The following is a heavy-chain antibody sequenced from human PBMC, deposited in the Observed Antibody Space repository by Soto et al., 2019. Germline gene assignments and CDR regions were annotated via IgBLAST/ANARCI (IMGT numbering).Heavy chain of an antibody. CDR3: ARESEGGTVVTGGYYGMDV. V-gene: IGHV6-1*01. J-gene: IGHJ6*02. CDR1: WDSVSSNSAA. Sequence: QTLSLTCAISWDSVSSNSAAWNWIRQSPSRGLEWLGRTYYRSKWYNDYAVSVKSRITINPDTSKNQFSLQLNSVTPEDTAVYYCARESEGGTVVTGGYYGMDVWGQGTTVTVSS. D-gene: IGHD2-15*01. CDR2: TYYRSKWYN.